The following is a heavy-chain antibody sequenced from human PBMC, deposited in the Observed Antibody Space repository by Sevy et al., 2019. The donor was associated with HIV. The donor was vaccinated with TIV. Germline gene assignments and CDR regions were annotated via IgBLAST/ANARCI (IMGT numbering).Heavy chain of an antibody. CDR3: AKAYVDTAMVTGDY. V-gene: IGHV3-30*18. CDR2: ISYDGSNK. Sequence: GGSLRLSCAASGFTFSSYGMHWVRQAPGKGLEWVAVISYDGSNKNYANSVKGRFTISRDNSKNTLYLQMNSLRAEDTAVYYCAKAYVDTAMVTGDYWGQGTLVTVSS. CDR1: GFTFSSYG. D-gene: IGHD5-18*01. J-gene: IGHJ4*02.